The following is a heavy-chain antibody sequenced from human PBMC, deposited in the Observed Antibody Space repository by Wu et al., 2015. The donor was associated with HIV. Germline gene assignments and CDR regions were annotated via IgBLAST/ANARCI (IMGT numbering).Heavy chain of an antibody. D-gene: IGHD6-6*01. CDR1: GGTFSSSA. V-gene: IGHV1-69*13. CDR2: IIPIFGIT. Sequence: QVQLVQSGAEVKKPGSSVKVSCKASGGTFSSSAINWVRQAPGQGLEWMGRIIPIFGITTFAQKFQGRVMINADESTSTAYMELNSLRSDDTAVYYCAEGTGPDREAFSTSCGRSYWFFDVWGRGTLVTV. J-gene: IGHJ2*01. CDR3: AEGTGPDREAFSTSCGRSYWFFDV.